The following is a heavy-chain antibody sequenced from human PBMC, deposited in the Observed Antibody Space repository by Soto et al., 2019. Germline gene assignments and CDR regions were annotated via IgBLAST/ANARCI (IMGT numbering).Heavy chain of an antibody. J-gene: IGHJ4*02. D-gene: IGHD3-16*02. V-gene: IGHV4-34*01. CDR2: INHSGST. Sequence: PSETLSLTCAVYGGSFSGYYWSWIRQPPGKGLEWIGEINHSGSTNYNPSLKSRVTISVDTSKNQFSLKLSSVTAADTAVYYCARSIWGIYLRSPTTYYFDYWGQGTLVPVSS. CDR1: GGSFSGYY. CDR3: ARSIWGIYLRSPTTYYFDY.